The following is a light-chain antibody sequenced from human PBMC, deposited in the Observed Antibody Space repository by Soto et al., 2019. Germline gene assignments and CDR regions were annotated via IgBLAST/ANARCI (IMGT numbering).Light chain of an antibody. CDR2: DAF. V-gene: IGKV3-11*01. J-gene: IGKJ4*01. CDR1: QSVSTY. CDR3: QQRSNWPRGT. Sequence: EIVLTQSPATLSLSPGETATLSCRASQSVSTYLAWYQQQPGQAPRLLIFDAFNRATGIPARFSGSGSGTEFTLTISSLEPEDFAVYYCQQRSNWPRGTFGGGTKVEI.